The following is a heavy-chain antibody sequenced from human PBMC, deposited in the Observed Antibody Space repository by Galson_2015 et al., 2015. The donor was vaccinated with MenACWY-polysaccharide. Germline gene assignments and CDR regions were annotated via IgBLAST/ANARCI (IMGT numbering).Heavy chain of an antibody. CDR2: IYSTGTT. CDR3: ARDRPGSGVANAFDV. V-gene: IGHV3-66*03. Sequence: SLRLSCAASGFTVTSSYMNWVRQAPGKGLEWVSIIYSTGTTYYADSVKGRFTISRDSSKNTVYLQMNSLRPEDTAMFYCARDRPGSGVANAFDVWGQGTMVTISS. CDR1: GFTVTSSY. D-gene: IGHD3-10*01. J-gene: IGHJ3*01.